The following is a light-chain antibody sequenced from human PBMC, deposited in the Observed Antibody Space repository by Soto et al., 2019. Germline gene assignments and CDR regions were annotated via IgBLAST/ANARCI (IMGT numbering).Light chain of an antibody. V-gene: IGKV3-15*01. J-gene: IGKJ4*01. CDR1: HSVAGN. CDR3: QQYNKWPLT. Sequence: EIVMTQSPATLSVSPGEGATLSCWASHSVAGNLAWYQQKPGQAPRLLIYGAFTRATGIPATFSGSGSGTEFTLTISSLQSEDFAVYYCQQYNKWPLTFGGGTKVEIK. CDR2: GAF.